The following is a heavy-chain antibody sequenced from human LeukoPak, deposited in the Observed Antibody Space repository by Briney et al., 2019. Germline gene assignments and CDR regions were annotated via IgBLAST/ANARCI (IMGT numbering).Heavy chain of an antibody. Sequence: PGGSLRLSCAASGFSFSSYAMHWVRQAPGKGLEWVAVISYGGSNKYYADSVKGRFTISRDNSKNTLSLQMNSLRAEDTAVYYCARDPLDYGGNSGYFDYWGQGTLVTVSS. CDR2: ISYGGSNK. CDR1: GFSFSSYA. V-gene: IGHV3-30-3*01. CDR3: ARDPLDYGGNSGYFDY. D-gene: IGHD4-23*01. J-gene: IGHJ4*02.